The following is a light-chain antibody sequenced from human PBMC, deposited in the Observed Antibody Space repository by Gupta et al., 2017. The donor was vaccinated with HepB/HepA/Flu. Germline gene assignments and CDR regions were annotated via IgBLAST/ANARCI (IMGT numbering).Light chain of an antibody. CDR2: KTS. CDR1: QRISPW. J-gene: IGKJ4*01. V-gene: IGKV1-5*03. CDR3: QQYNNYPLS. Sequence: DIRMTQSPSTLSASVGDRVTIPCRASQRISPWVAWYQQKPGKAPKLLIYKTSTLESGVPSRFSGSGSGTEFTLTISSLQPDDVATDYCQQYNNYPLSFGGGTKVKIK.